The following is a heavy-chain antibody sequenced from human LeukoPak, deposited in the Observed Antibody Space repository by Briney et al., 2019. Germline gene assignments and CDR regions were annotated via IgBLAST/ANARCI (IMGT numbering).Heavy chain of an antibody. V-gene: IGHV3-48*02. Sequence: QPGGSLRLSCTASGFTFSTYNMNWVRQAPGKGLEWVSYISSSSSVIYYAASVRGRFTISRDNAKNSLSLQMNSLRDEDTAVYYCTRDLRSNYWGQGTLVTVPT. CDR1: GFTFSTYN. J-gene: IGHJ4*02. CDR3: TRDLRSNY. D-gene: IGHD1-14*01. CDR2: ISSSSSVI.